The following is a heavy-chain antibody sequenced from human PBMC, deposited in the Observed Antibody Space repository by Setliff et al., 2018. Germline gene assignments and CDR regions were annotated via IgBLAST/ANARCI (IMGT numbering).Heavy chain of an antibody. D-gene: IGHD6-13*01. CDR1: GFTFSSYG. CDR3: AKDGSSWTIDY. V-gene: IGHV3-30*02. CDR2: IRNDGSDK. Sequence: QPGGSLRLSCAASGFTFSSYGIHWVRQAPGKGLEWVAFIRNDGSDKYYADSVKGRFNISRDNSKNTLYLQMNSLRVEDTAVYHCAKDGSSWTIDYWGQGTLVTVSS. J-gene: IGHJ4*02.